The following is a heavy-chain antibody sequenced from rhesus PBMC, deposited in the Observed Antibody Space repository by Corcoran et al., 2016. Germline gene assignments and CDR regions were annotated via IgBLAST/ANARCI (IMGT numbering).Heavy chain of an antibody. CDR3: ARIGLLLFDY. Sequence: QVQLQESGPGLVKPSETLSLTCASSGGPISGSYWNWNRPPPGKGLEWMGYIGGSSGSTYYNPSLKRRVTISTDTSKNQFSLKLSSVTAADTAVYYCARIGLLLFDYWGQGVLVTVSS. CDR1: GGPISGSY. D-gene: IGHD1-44*02. J-gene: IGHJ4*01. V-gene: IGHV4-165*02. CDR2: IGGSSGST.